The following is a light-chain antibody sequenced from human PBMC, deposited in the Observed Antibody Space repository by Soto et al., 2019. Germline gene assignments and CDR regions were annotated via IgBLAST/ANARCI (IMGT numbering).Light chain of an antibody. CDR3: GTWDSSLSAGV. CDR1: SSNIGDNY. J-gene: IGLJ3*02. V-gene: IGLV1-51*01. CDR2: DNN. Sequence: QSALTQPPSVSAAPGQKVTISCSGSSSNIGDNYVSWYQQVPGTAPQVLIYDNNKRPSGIPDRFSGSKSGTSATLGITGLQTGDEADYYCGTWDSSLSAGVFGGGTKLTVL.